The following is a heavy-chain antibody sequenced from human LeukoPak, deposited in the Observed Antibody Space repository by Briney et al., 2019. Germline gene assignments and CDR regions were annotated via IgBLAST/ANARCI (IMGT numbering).Heavy chain of an antibody. CDR1: GYTFTSYG. CDR3: ARANQLVHAFDI. CDR2: INAGNGNT. D-gene: IGHD4/OR15-4a*01. V-gene: IGHV1-3*01. J-gene: IGHJ3*02. Sequence: ASVNVSCKASGYTFTSYGISWVRQAPGQRLEWMGWINAGNGNTKYSQKFQGRVTITRDTSASTAYMELSSLRSEDTAVYYCARANQLVHAFDIWGQGTMVTVSS.